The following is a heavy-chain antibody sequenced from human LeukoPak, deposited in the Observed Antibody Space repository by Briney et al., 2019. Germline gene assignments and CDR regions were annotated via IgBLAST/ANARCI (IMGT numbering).Heavy chain of an antibody. CDR2: IYSGGST. V-gene: IGHV3-66*01. CDR3: ARDVEGFDI. J-gene: IGHJ3*02. CDR1: GFSVSRNY. Sequence: GGSLRLSCAASGFSVSRNYMSWVRQAPGKGLEWVSIIYSGGSTYYADSVKDRFTISRDNSKNTLDLQMNSLRVEDTAVYYRARDVEGFDIWGQGTMVTVSS.